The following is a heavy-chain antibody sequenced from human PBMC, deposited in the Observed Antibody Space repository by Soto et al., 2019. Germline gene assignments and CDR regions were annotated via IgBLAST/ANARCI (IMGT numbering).Heavy chain of an antibody. CDR2: IWLDGSNK. CDR3: ARKSDSLIDY. CDR1: GFPFRSYD. Sequence: QVQLVESGGGVFQPGRSLRLSCATSGFPFRSYDMHWVRQAPGKGLEWVAVIWLDGSNKYYADSVRGRFTISRDNSNHTVYLEMNSLRAEDSAVSYCARKSDSLIDYWGQGILVTVST. D-gene: IGHD3-22*01. V-gene: IGHV3-33*01. J-gene: IGHJ4*02.